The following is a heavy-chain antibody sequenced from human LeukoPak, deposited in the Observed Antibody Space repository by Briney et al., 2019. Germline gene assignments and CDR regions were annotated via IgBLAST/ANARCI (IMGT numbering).Heavy chain of an antibody. CDR1: GGSISNSRYY. D-gene: IGHD6-19*01. Sequence: KPSETLPLTCTVSGGSISNSRYYWGWIRQPPGKGLEWIGSIYYSGSTHYTPSLKSRVTISVDTSKNQFSLKLSSVTAADTDVYYCATNSSGWVFDYWGQGTQVTVSS. V-gene: IGHV4-39*01. CDR2: IYYSGST. CDR3: ATNSSGWVFDY. J-gene: IGHJ4*02.